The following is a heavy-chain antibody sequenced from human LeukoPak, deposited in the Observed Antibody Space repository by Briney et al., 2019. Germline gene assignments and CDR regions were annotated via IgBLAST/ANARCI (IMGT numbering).Heavy chain of an antibody. J-gene: IGHJ4*02. CDR3: AKGRQMSTTPYDY. D-gene: IGHD5-24*01. CDR1: GFTFSNYG. Sequence: PGGSLRLSCAASGFTFSNYGMHWVRQSPGKGLEWVAVISYDGSNKYYGDSVRGRFTISRDNSKNTLYLQMDSLRTEDTAMYYCAKGRQMSTTPYDYWGQGTLVTVSS. V-gene: IGHV3-30*18. CDR2: ISYDGSNK.